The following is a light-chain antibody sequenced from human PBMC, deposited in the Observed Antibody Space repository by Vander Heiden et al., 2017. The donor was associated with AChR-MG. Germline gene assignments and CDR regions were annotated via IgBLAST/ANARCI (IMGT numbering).Light chain of an antibody. J-gene: IGLJ1*01. CDR2: DVS. Sequence: QPALTQPASVSGSPGQSITISCTGTSSDVGGYNYVSWYQQHPGKAPKLMIYDVSNRPSGVSNRFSGSKSGNTASLTISGLQAEDEADYYCSSYTSSSKSVFGTGTKVTVL. V-gene: IGLV2-14*03. CDR3: SSYTSSSKSV. CDR1: SSDVGGYNY.